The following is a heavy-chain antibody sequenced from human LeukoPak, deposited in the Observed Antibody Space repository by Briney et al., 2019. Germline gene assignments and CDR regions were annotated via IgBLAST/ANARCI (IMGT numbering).Heavy chain of an antibody. J-gene: IGHJ4*02. CDR3: TKVGATVGSDY. V-gene: IGHV3-7*03. CDR2: IKQDGSEK. CDR1: GFTFSSYW. D-gene: IGHD1-26*01. Sequence: GGSLRLSCAASGFTFSSYWMSWVRQAPGKGLEWVANIKQDGSEKYYVDSVKGRFTISRDNAKNSLYLQMNSLKTEDTAVYYCTKVGATVGSDYWGQGTLVTVSS.